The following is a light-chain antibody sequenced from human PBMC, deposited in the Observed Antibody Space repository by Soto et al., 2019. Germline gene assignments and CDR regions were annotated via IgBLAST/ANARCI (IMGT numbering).Light chain of an antibody. CDR2: YDS. Sequence: SYELTQPPSVSVAPGKTARITCGGNNIGSKSVHWYQQKPGQAPVLVIYYDSDRPSGIPERFSGSNSGNTATLTISRVEAEDEGDYYCQVWDSSSDHVVFGGGTKLTVL. CDR1: NIGSKS. CDR3: QVWDSSSDHVV. J-gene: IGLJ2*01. V-gene: IGLV3-21*04.